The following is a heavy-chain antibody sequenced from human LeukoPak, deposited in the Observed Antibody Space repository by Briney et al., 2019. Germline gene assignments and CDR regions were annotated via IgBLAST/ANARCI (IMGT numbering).Heavy chain of an antibody. J-gene: IGHJ5*02. V-gene: IGHV3-7*03. CDR3: ARALSA. CDR2: IKEDGSEI. D-gene: IGHD3-3*01. CDR1: GFIFNDYW. Sequence: GGSLRLSCAASGFIFNDYWMHWVRQAPGKGLEWVANIKEDGSEIYYVDSVKGRFSISRDNAKNSLYLQMNSLRAEDTAVYCCARALSAWGQGTLVTVSS.